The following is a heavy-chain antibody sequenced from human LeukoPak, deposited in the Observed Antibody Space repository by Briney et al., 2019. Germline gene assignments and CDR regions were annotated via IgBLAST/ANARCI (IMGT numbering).Heavy chain of an antibody. CDR3: ARQVKTYYGSGSFDY. Sequence: SETLSLTCTVSGGSISSYYWSWIRQPLGKGLEWIGYIYYSGSTNYNPSLKSRVTISVDTSKNQFSLKLSSVTAADTAVYYCARQVKTYYGSGSFDYWGQGTLVTVSS. D-gene: IGHD3-10*01. V-gene: IGHV4-59*08. CDR1: GGSISSYY. J-gene: IGHJ4*02. CDR2: IYYSGST.